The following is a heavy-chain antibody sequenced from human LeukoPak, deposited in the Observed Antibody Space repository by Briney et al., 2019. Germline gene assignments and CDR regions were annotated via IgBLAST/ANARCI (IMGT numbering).Heavy chain of an antibody. CDR3: ATLPPYSSGWYDF. J-gene: IGHJ4*02. CDR1: GFIFNTYS. D-gene: IGHD6-19*01. V-gene: IGHV3-48*04. CDR2: SSSSSYTI. Sequence: GGSLRLSCAASGFIFNTYSMNWVRLAPGKGLEWLSYSSSSSYTIYYADSVKGRFTISRDNAKNSLYLQMSSLRAEDTAVYYCATLPPYSSGWYDFWGQGTLVSVSS.